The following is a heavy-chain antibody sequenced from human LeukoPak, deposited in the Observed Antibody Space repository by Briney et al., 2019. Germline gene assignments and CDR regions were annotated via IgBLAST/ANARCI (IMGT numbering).Heavy chain of an antibody. CDR1: GFTFSSYS. Sequence: NPGGSLRLSCAASGFTFSSYSMNWVRQAPGKGLEWVSSISSSSSYIYYADSVKGRFTISRDNAKNSLYLQMNSLRAEDTAVYYCARAVLHFEYSSSDGIFDYWGQGTLVTVSS. CDR2: ISSSSSYI. V-gene: IGHV3-21*01. J-gene: IGHJ4*02. D-gene: IGHD6-6*01. CDR3: ARAVLHFEYSSSDGIFDY.